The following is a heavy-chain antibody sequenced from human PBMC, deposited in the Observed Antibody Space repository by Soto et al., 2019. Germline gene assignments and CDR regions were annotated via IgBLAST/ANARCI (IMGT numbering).Heavy chain of an antibody. CDR2: ISGPDKKT. CDR1: GFTFSTFA. J-gene: IGHJ4*02. D-gene: IGHD2-15*01. V-gene: IGHV3-23*01. CDR3: ASGGAPGQKQSY. Sequence: GVSLRLSCAGSGFTFSTFAMAWVRQAPGKGLEWVSVISGPDKKTYYAESVRGRFTISRDNPKNTLYLQMNSLRAEDTAAYFCASGGAPGQKQSYWGQGTMGTVSS.